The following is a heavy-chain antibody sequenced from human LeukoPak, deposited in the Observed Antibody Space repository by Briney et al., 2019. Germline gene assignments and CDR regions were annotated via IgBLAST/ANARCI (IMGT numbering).Heavy chain of an antibody. CDR3: ARWDDSSGYYFDYFDY. Sequence: SETLSLTCAVSGASFSGYYWAWIRQPPGKGLEWIGEINHSGSTNYNPSLKSRVTISVDTSKNQFSLKLSSVTAADTAVYYCARWDDSSGYYFDYFDYWGQGTLVTVSS. CDR1: GASFSGYY. CDR2: INHSGST. J-gene: IGHJ4*02. V-gene: IGHV4-34*01. D-gene: IGHD3-22*01.